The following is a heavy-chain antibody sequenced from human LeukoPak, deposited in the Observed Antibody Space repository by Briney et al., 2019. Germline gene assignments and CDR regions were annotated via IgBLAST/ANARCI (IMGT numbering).Heavy chain of an antibody. J-gene: IGHJ4*02. CDR3: ARGGYSGYDSTSFDY. CDR1: GGTFSSYA. D-gene: IGHD5-12*01. Sequence: SVKVSCKASGGTFSSYAISWVRQAPGQGLEWMGRIIPILGIANYAQKFQGRVTITADKSTSTAYMELSSLRSEDTAVYYCARGGYSGYDSTSFDYWGQGTLVTVSS. CDR2: IIPILGIA. V-gene: IGHV1-69*04.